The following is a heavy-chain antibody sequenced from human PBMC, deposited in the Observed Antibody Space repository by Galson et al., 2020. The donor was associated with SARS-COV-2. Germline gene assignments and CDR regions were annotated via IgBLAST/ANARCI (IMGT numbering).Heavy chain of an antibody. CDR3: ARSKRITIFGVVYYYYGMDV. J-gene: IGHJ6*02. CDR2: ISYDGSNK. D-gene: IGHD3-3*01. V-gene: IGHV3-30*04. Sequence: QLGESLKISCAASGFPFSSYAMHWVRQAPGKGLEWVAVISYDGSNKYYADSVKGRFTISRDNSKNTLYLQMNSLRAEDTAVYYCARSKRITIFGVVYYYYGMDVWGQGTTVTVSS. CDR1: GFPFSSYA.